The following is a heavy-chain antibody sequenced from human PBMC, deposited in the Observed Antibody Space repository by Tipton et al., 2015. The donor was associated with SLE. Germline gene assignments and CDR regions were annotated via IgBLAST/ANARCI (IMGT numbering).Heavy chain of an antibody. CDR2: TSGTGGST. CDR3: AKDRGSKHLWLAGYYCGMDV. CDR1: GFTFSSYA. V-gene: IGHV3-23*01. Sequence: GSLRLSCAASGFTFSSYAMSWVRQAPGKGLDWVSSTSGTGGSTYYADSVKGRFTISRDNSKNTLYLQMKSLRAEDTAVYYCAKDRGSKHLWLAGYYCGMDVWGQGTTVTVSS. J-gene: IGHJ6*02. D-gene: IGHD5-18*01.